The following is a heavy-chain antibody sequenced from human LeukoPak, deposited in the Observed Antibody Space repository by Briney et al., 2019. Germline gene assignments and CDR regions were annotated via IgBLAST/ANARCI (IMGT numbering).Heavy chain of an antibody. V-gene: IGHV1-2*02. D-gene: IGHD3-10*01. CDR1: GYTFSAFH. CDR3: ARSNYYGSQSEY. CDR2: VNPNSCDT. Sequence: ASVKASCEASGYTFSAFHIHWVRLSPGQGPDRMGWVNPNSCDTNYAQRFRGRVTMTRDTSINTAYMELSSLRSDDTAVYYCARSNYYGSQSEYWGQGTLVAVYS. J-gene: IGHJ4*02.